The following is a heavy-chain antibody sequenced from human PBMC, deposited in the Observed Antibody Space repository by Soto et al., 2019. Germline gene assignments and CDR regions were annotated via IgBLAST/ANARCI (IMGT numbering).Heavy chain of an antibody. J-gene: IGHJ4*02. CDR1: GYIFTNYW. CDR3: ASLSYYDSSSGFDH. D-gene: IGHD3-22*01. V-gene: IGHV5-51*01. CDR2: IYPGDSDT. Sequence: PGESLKISCKGSGYIFTNYWIGWVRQMPGKGLEWMGIIYPGDSDTKYSPSFQGQVTISADKSISTAYLQWSSLKASDTAMYYCASLSYYDSSSGFDHWGQGTLVTVSS.